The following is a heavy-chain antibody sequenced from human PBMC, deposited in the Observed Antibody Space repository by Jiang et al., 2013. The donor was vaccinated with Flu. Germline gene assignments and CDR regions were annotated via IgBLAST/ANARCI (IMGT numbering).Heavy chain of an antibody. Sequence: CKASGYTFTSYYMHWVRQAPGQGLEWMGIINPSGGSTSYAQKFQGRVTMTRDTSTSTVYMELSSLRSEDTAVYYCARSPFAYTGEWDYWGQGTLVTVSS. CDR3: ARSPFAYTGEWDY. V-gene: IGHV1-46*01. D-gene: IGHD3-10*01. J-gene: IGHJ4*02. CDR2: INPSGGST. CDR1: GYTFTSYY.